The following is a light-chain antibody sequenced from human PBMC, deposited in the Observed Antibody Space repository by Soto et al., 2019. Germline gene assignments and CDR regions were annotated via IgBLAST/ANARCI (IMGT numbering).Light chain of an antibody. J-gene: IGKJ4*01. CDR3: QQRSNWPLT. CDR1: QSVSSY. CDR2: DAS. V-gene: IGKV3-11*01. Sequence: EIVLTQSPATLSLSPGERATLSCRASQSVSSYFAWYQQKPGQAPRLLIYDASNRATGIPARFSGSGSGTDFTLTISSLEPEEFAVYYCQQRSNWPLTFGGGTNVEIK.